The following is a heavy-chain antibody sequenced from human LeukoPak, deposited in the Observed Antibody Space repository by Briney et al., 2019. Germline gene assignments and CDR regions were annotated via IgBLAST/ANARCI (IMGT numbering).Heavy chain of an antibody. CDR1: GGTFSSYA. Sequence: ASVKVSCKASGGTFSSYAISWVRQAPGQGLEWMGWISAYNGNTNYAQKLQGRVTMTTDTSTSTAYMELRSLGSDDTAVYYCVRAAYSSSSAQFDPWGQGTRVTVSS. CDR3: VRAAYSSSSAQFDP. D-gene: IGHD6-6*01. CDR2: ISAYNGNT. V-gene: IGHV1-18*01. J-gene: IGHJ5*02.